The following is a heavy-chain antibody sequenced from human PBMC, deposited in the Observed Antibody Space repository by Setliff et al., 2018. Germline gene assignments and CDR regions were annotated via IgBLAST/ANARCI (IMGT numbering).Heavy chain of an antibody. J-gene: IGHJ5*02. D-gene: IGHD5-18*01. CDR2: IRYDSSTR. Sequence: GGSLRLSCAASGFTFSSYGMHWVRQAPGKGLEWVTLIRYDSSTRHYADSVKGRFSVSRDNAKNSLHLQMNSLRAEDTAVYYCARGHTSMAPWGQGTLVTVSS. CDR1: GFTFSSYG. CDR3: ARGHTSMAP. V-gene: IGHV3-30*02.